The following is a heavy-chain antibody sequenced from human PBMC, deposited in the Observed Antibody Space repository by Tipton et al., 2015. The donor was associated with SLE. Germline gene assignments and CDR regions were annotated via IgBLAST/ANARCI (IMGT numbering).Heavy chain of an antibody. Sequence: SLRLSCAASGFTFSSYAMSWVRQAPGKGLEWVSYISSSSTIYYADSVKGRFTISRDNAKNSLYLQMDSLRDEDTAVYYCARDHYTFDYWGQGTLVTVSS. CDR1: GFTFSSYA. D-gene: IGHD4-11*01. CDR2: ISSSSTI. V-gene: IGHV3-48*02. CDR3: ARDHYTFDY. J-gene: IGHJ4*02.